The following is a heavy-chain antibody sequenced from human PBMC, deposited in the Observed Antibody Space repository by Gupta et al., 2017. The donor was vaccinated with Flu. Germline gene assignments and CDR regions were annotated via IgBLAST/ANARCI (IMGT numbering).Heavy chain of an antibody. CDR1: GFTFSSDA. J-gene: IGHJ4*02. V-gene: IGHV3-23*01. CDR2: ISGSGGAT. Sequence: EVQMLESGGDLVQPGGSLRLSCAASGFTFSSDAMSWVRQAPGKGLEWVSSISGSGGATYYSDSVKGRFSISRDNFKNTLYLQMNSLRAEDTAVYYCARENDGSSWYPFDYWGQGTLVTVSS. CDR3: ARENDGSSWYPFDY. D-gene: IGHD6-13*01.